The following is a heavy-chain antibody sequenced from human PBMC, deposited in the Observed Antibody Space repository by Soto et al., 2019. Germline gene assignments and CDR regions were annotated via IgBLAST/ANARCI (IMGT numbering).Heavy chain of an antibody. J-gene: IGHJ6*01. CDR3: ARMNVDSYQFYYAMKV. D-gene: IGHD4-17*01. CDR2: IFSDNER. V-gene: IGHV2-26*01. CDR1: GFSVTTCKMG. Sequence: YGTTLVNPTETLTLTCTVSGFSVTTCKMGVSWIRQPPGKALEWLAHIFSDNERSYSTSLQGRLTISKDTSGSQVVLSMTNVDPVDTATYYCARMNVDSYQFYYAMKVWGEGTTVIVS.